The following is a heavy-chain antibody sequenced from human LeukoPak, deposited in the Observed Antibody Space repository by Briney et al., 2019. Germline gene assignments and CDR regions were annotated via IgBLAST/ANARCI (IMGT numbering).Heavy chain of an antibody. D-gene: IGHD6-13*01. Sequence: ASVKVPCKASGGTFSSYAISWVRQAPGQGLEWMGGIIPIFGTANYAQKFQGRVTITADESTSTAYMELSSLRSEDTAVYYCARPSIAAAGTFDYWGQGTLVTVSS. CDR1: GGTFSSYA. CDR2: IIPIFGTA. CDR3: ARPSIAAAGTFDY. V-gene: IGHV1-69*13. J-gene: IGHJ4*02.